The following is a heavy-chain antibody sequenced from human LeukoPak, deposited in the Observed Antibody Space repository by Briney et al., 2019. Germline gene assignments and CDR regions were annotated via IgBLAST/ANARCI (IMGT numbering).Heavy chain of an antibody. Sequence: PGGSLRLSCAASGFTFSSYSMNWVRQAPGKGLEWVSYISSSSSTIYYADSVKGRFTISRDNAKNSLYLQMNSLRDEDTAVYYCARDHQGDFWSGYSPSYGMDVWGQGTTVTVSS. D-gene: IGHD3-3*01. CDR2: ISSSSSTI. J-gene: IGHJ6*02. CDR3: ARDHQGDFWSGYSPSYGMDV. V-gene: IGHV3-48*02. CDR1: GFTFSSYS.